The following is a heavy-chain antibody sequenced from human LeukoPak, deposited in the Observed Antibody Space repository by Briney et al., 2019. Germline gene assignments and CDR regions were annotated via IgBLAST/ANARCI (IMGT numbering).Heavy chain of an antibody. V-gene: IGHV1-2*02. Sequence: ASVKVSCKASGYTFTSYGISWVRQAPGQGLEWMGWINPNSGGTNYAQKFQGRVTMTRDTSISTAYMELSRLRSDDTAVYYCARERGDYYYGMDVWGQGTTVTVSS. CDR2: INPNSGGT. D-gene: IGHD3-10*01. CDR1: GYTFTSYG. J-gene: IGHJ6*02. CDR3: ARERGDYYYGMDV.